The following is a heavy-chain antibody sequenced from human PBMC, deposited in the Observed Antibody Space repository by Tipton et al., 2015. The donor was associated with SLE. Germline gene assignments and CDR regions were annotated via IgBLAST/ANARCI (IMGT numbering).Heavy chain of an antibody. D-gene: IGHD6-19*01. CDR2: IADTGSP. V-gene: IGHV4-34*01. Sequence: TLSLTCAVYGGSFSGYHWTWIRQPPGQGLEWIGEIADTGSPNYNPSLKSRDTISLDTSKSQFSLLLNSLTAADTAVYYCARGPFQRWPPGAYWGQGTLVTVSS. CDR1: GGSFSGYH. CDR3: ARGPFQRWPPGAY. J-gene: IGHJ4*02.